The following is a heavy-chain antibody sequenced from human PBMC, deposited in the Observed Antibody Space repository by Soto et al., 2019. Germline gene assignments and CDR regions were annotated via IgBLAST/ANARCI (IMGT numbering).Heavy chain of an antibody. V-gene: IGHV3-23*01. J-gene: IGHJ3*02. CDR3: AKDGRRERITMVRGAFDI. CDR1: GFTFSSYA. Sequence: GGSLILSCAASGFTFSSYAMSWVRQAPGKGLEWVSAISGSGGSTYYADSVKGRFTISRDNSKNTLYLQMNSLRAEDTAVYYYAKDGRRERITMVRGAFDIWGQGTMVTVS. D-gene: IGHD3-10*01. CDR2: ISGSGGST.